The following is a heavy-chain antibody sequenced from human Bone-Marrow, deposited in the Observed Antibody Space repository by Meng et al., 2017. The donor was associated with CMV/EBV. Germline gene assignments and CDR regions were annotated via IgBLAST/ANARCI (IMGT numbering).Heavy chain of an antibody. CDR3: TKDDNGYTGEGGY. CDR1: GFTISNYA. V-gene: IGHV3-23*03. Sequence: GESQKISCAASGFTISNYAMSWVRQAPGKGLEWVSVIYPDGSTTFYADSVKGCFTTPRANSKNTLYLQMNSLRDGDTAVYYCTKDDNGYTGEGGYWGQGALVTVFS. J-gene: IGHJ4*02. CDR2: IYPDGSTT. D-gene: IGHD3-16*01.